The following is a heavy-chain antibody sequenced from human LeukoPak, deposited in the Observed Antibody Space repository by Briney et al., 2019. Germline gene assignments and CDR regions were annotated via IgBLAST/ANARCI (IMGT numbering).Heavy chain of an antibody. CDR2: MNPNSGNT. D-gene: IGHD3-16*02. J-gene: IGHJ3*02. V-gene: IGHV1-8*01. CDR3: AGGGGGDYVWGSYRRDHAFDI. CDR1: GYTFTSYD. Sequence: GASVKVSCKASGYTFTSYDINWVRQATGQGLEWMGWMNPNSGNTGYAQKFQGRVTMTRNTSISTAYMELSSLRSEDTAVYYCAGGGGGDYVWGSYRRDHAFDIWGQGTMVTVSS.